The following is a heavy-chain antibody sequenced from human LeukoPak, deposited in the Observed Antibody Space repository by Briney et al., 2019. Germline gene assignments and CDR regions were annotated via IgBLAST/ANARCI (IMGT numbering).Heavy chain of an antibody. CDR1: GFIFSTYA. CDR2: FDTDGST. D-gene: IGHD6-13*01. Sequence: GGSLRLSCAASGFIFSTYAMTWVRQAPGKGLEWVSTFDTDGSTYYTDSVRGRFTISRDTSKNTLYLQMNSLRVEDTAIYYCARIAAAGNRRLNYWGQGTLVTVAS. V-gene: IGHV3-23*01. CDR3: ARIAAAGNRRLNY. J-gene: IGHJ4*02.